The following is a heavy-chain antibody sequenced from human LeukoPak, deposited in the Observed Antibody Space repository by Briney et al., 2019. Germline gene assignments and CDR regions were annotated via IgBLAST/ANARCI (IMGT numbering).Heavy chain of an antibody. V-gene: IGHV3-23*01. CDR2: ISGSGGST. J-gene: IGHJ3*02. Sequence: GGSLRLSCAASGFTFSNAWMSWVRQAPGKGLEWVSAISGSGGSTYYADSVKGRFTISRDNSKNTLYLQMNSLRAEDTAVYYCAREVGGSAFDIWGQGTMVTVSS. D-gene: IGHD3-16*01. CDR1: GFTFSNAW. CDR3: AREVGGSAFDI.